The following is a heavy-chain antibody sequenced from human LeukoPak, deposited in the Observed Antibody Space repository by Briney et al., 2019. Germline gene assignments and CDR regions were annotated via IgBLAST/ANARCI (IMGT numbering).Heavy chain of an antibody. Sequence: SETLSLTCAAYGGSFSGYYWSWIRQPPGKGLEWIGEINHSGSTNYNPSLKSRVTISVDTSKSQFSLKLSSVTAADTAVYYCARGGSSGWYNWFDPWGQGTLVTVSS. D-gene: IGHD6-19*01. CDR3: ARGGSSGWYNWFDP. V-gene: IGHV4-34*01. CDR1: GGSFSGYY. CDR2: INHSGST. J-gene: IGHJ5*02.